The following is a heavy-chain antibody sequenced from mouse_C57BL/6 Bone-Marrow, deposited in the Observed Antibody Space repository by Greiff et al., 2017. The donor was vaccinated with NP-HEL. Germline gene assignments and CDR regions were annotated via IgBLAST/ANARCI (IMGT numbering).Heavy chain of an antibody. J-gene: IGHJ3*01. CDR2: INPNNGGT. CDR1: GYTFTDYN. V-gene: IGHV1-18*01. CDR3: ASTDLSWFAY. Sequence: EVQLQESGPELVKPGASVKIPCKASGYTFTDYNMDWVKQSHGKSLEWIGDINPNNGGTIYNQKFKGKATLTVDKSSSTAYMELRSLTSEDTAVYYCASTDLSWFAYWGQGTLVTVSA.